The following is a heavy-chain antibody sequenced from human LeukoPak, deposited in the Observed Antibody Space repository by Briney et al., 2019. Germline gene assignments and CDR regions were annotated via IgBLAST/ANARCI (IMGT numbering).Heavy chain of an antibody. Sequence: SETLSLTCTVSGGSISSYYWSWIRQPPGKGLEWIGYIYYSGSTNYNPSLKSRVTISVDTSKNQFSPKLSSAIAADTAVYYCARQDARLSLYYFDYWGQGTLVTVSS. D-gene: IGHD4/OR15-4a*01. CDR3: ARQDARLSLYYFDY. V-gene: IGHV4-59*01. J-gene: IGHJ4*02. CDR1: GGSISSYY. CDR2: IYYSGST.